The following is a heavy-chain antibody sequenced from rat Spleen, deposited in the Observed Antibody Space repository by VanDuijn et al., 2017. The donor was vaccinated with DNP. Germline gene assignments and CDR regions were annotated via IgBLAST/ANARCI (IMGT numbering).Heavy chain of an antibody. CDR2: VNSAGST. V-gene: IGHV3-3*01. CDR1: GYSITSSYR. J-gene: IGHJ4*01. D-gene: IGHD1-4*01. CDR3: ARWPGYNPPYARDA. Sequence: EVQLQESGPGLVKPSQSLSLTCSVTGYSITSSYRWNWIRKFPGNKLEWMGSVNSAGSTNYNPSLKSRISITRDTSKNQIFLQVNSVTTEDTATYYCARWPGYNPPYARDAWGQGTSVTVSS.